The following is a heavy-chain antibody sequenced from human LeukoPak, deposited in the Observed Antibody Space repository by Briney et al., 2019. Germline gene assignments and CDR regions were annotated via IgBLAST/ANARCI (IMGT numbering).Heavy chain of an antibody. Sequence: GGSLRLSCAASGFTFSSYGMSWVRQAPGEGLEWVSAISGSGGSTYYADSVKGRFTISRDNSKNTLYLQMNSLRAEDTAVYYCAKVRAAAGTAYYFDYWGQGTLVTVSS. D-gene: IGHD6-13*01. CDR3: AKVRAAAGTAYYFDY. CDR1: GFTFSSYG. V-gene: IGHV3-23*01. CDR2: ISGSGGST. J-gene: IGHJ4*02.